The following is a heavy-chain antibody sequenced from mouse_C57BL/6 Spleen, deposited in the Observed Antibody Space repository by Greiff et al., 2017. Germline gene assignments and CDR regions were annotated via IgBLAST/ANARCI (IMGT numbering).Heavy chain of an antibody. CDR3: ARNYYGSSYGFAY. D-gene: IGHD1-1*01. J-gene: IGHJ3*01. V-gene: IGHV1-42*01. Sequence: VQLQQSGPELVKPGASVKISCKASGYSFTGYYMNWVKQSPEKSLEWIGEINPSTGGTTYNQKFKTKATLNVDKSSSTAYMQLKSLTSEESAVYYCARNYYGSSYGFAYWGQGTLVTVSA. CDR2: INPSTGGT. CDR1: GYSFTGYY.